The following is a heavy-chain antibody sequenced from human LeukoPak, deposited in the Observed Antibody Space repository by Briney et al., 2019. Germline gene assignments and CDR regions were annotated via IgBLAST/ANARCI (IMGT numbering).Heavy chain of an antibody. CDR3: AIGLLGSSSCHGDWFDP. CDR2: FNRSGST. J-gene: IGHJ5*02. Sequence: TSVPLSLTCAVYVDCFSGLYWSWIRQPPGKGREGIREFNRSGSTNYSPPFKSLVPLPVQTYKNQVSLKLRPVSPADTAVFFWAIGLLGSSSCHGDWFDPWGQGTLVTVSS. CDR1: VDCFSGLY. D-gene: IGHD6-13*01. V-gene: IGHV4-34*01.